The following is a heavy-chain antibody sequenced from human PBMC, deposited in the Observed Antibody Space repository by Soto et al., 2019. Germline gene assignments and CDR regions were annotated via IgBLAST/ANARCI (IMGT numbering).Heavy chain of an antibody. CDR1: GGSISSYY. J-gene: IGHJ4*02. D-gene: IGHD6-13*01. CDR2: IYNSGST. CDR3: ASVLIAAAGTDCFDY. Sequence: QVQLQESGPGLVKPSETLSLTCTVSGGSISSYYWSWIRHPPRKGLEWIGNIYNSGSTKYNPSLKSRVTISVDTSKHQPSLKLSSEIAADTAVYYCASVLIAAAGTDCFDYRGQGTLVTVSS. V-gene: IGHV4-59*01.